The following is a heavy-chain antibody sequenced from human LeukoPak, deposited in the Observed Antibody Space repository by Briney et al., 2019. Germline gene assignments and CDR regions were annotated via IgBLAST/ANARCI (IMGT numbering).Heavy chain of an antibody. Sequence: ASVKVSCKASGYTFTGYYMHWVRQAPGQGLEWMGWINPNSGGTNYAQKFQGRVTMTRDTSISTAYMELSRLRSDDTAVYYCAREHRVLRDYGDYDPLYDYWGQGTLVTVSS. CDR2: INPNSGGT. V-gene: IGHV1-2*02. D-gene: IGHD4-17*01. J-gene: IGHJ4*02. CDR1: GYTFTGYY. CDR3: AREHRVLRDYGDYDPLYDY.